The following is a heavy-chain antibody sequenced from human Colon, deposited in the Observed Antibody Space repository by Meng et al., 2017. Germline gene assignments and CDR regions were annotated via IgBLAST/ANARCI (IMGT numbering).Heavy chain of an antibody. CDR2: TYYRSKWYN. J-gene: IGHJ4*02. Sequence: QVLLQQSGPALVKPSQTPSLTCSISADSVSSKSAAWSWIRQSPSRGLEWLGRTYYRSKWYNDYAVSVKSRISINPDTSKNQFSLRLNSVTPEDTAVYYCASTENHFWGQGTLVTVSS. CDR1: ADSVSSKSAA. V-gene: IGHV6-1*01. D-gene: IGHD1-26*01. CDR3: ASTENHF.